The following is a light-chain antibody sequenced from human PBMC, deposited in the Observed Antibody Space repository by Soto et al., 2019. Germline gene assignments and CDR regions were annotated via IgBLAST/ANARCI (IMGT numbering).Light chain of an antibody. Sequence: DIQMTQSPSTLSASVGDRVTITCRASQSISSWLAWYQQKPGKAPKLLIYKASSLESGVPTRFSGSRSGTEFTLTISSLQPDDFATYYCQQYNSFSYTFGGGTKVEIK. CDR1: QSISSW. V-gene: IGKV1-5*03. CDR3: QQYNSFSYT. CDR2: KAS. J-gene: IGKJ4*01.